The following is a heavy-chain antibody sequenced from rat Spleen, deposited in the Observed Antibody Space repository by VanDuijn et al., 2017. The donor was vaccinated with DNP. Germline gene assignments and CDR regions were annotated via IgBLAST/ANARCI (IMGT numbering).Heavy chain of an antibody. CDR1: GFSLISYT. Sequence: QVQLKESGPSLVQPSETLSLTCTVSGFSLISYTVSWVRQPSGRGPEWMGRIWYDGDTAYNSALKSRLSISRDTSKNQVFLKKNSVQTEDTAMYFCARWDYDGWFAYWGQGTLVTVSS. V-gene: IGHV2-34*01. CDR3: ARWDYDGWFAY. J-gene: IGHJ3*01. CDR2: IWYDGDT. D-gene: IGHD1-12*02.